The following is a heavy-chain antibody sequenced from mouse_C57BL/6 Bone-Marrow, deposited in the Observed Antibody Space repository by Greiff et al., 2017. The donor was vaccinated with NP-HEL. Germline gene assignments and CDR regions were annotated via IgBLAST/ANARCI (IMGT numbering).Heavy chain of an antibody. CDR1: GFTFSDYY. CDR2: ISNGGGST. CDR3: AYGSSFWYFDV. Sequence: DVMLVESGGGLVQPGGSLKLSCAASGFTFSDYYMYWVRQTPEKRLEWVGYISNGGGSTYYPDTVKGRFTISRDNAKNTPYLQKSRLKSEDTAMYYCAYGSSFWYFDVWGKGTTVTVSS. D-gene: IGHD1-1*01. V-gene: IGHV5-12*01. J-gene: IGHJ1*03.